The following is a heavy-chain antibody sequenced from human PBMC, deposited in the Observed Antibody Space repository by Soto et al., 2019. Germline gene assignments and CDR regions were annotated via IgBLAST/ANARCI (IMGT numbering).Heavy chain of an antibody. CDR2: IVVGSGNT. CDR3: AVGYSDYDFAVAGGYYYGMDV. V-gene: IGHV1-58*01. J-gene: IGHJ6*02. D-gene: IGHD5-12*01. Sequence: RASVKVSCKASGFTFTSSAVQWVRQARGQRLEWIGWIVVGSGNTNYAQKLQERVTITRDMSTSTAYMELSSLRSEDTAVYYCAVGYSDYDFAVAGGYYYGMDVWGQGTTVTVSS. CDR1: GFTFTSSA.